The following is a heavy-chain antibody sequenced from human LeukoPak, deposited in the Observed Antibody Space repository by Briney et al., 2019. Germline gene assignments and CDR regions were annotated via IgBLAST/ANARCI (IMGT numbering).Heavy chain of an antibody. D-gene: IGHD2-21*02. J-gene: IGHJ4*02. CDR3: ARGAAYCGGDCYGY. CDR2: IYYSGNT. Sequence: SETLSLTCTVSGDAITSDKYYWGWIRQPPGEGLQWIGSIYYSGNTYYNSSLKSRVTISVDRSKNQFSLKLSSVTAADTAVYYCARGAAYCGGDCYGYWGQGTLVTVSS. V-gene: IGHV4-39*07. CDR1: GDAITSDKYY.